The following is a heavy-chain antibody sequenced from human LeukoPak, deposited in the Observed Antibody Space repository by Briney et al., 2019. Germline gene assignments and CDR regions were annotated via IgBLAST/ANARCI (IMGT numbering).Heavy chain of an antibody. D-gene: IGHD2-15*01. CDR3: ARGWYYFDY. CDR1: GFIVSSNY. J-gene: IGHJ4*02. V-gene: IGHV3-21*01. CDR2: ISSSSSYI. Sequence: GGSLRLSCAASGFIVSSNYVGWVRQAPGKGLEWVSSISSSSSYIYYADSVKGRFTISRDNAKNSLYLQMNSLRAEDTAVYYCARGWYYFDYWGQGTLVTVSS.